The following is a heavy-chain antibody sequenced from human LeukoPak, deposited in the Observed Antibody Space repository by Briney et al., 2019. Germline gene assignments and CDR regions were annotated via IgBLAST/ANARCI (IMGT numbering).Heavy chain of an antibody. D-gene: IGHD6-19*01. CDR3: AGNPSIAVAGTGYFDY. V-gene: IGHV3-23*01. CDR1: GFTFSSYA. CDR2: ISGSDGST. Sequence: PGGSLRLSCAASGFTFSSYAMSWVRQAPGKGLEWVSAISGSDGSTYYADSVKGRFTISRDNSKNTLYLQMNSLRAEDTAVYYCAGNPSIAVAGTGYFDYWGQGTLVTVSS. J-gene: IGHJ4*02.